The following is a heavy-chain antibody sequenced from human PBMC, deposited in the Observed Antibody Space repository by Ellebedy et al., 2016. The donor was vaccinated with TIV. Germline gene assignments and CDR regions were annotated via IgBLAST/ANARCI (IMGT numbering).Heavy chain of an antibody. D-gene: IGHD6-19*01. Sequence: SETLSLXXTVSGGSISSTDHYWGWIRQSPGTGLEWIANIYYSLNTYYNPSLKSRVTISADTSKNQFSLTLTSVTAADTAVYYCGLAVSATGIFDYWGQGALVTVSS. J-gene: IGHJ4*02. CDR3: GLAVSATGIFDY. CDR1: GGSISSTDHY. CDR2: IYYSLNT. V-gene: IGHV4-39*01.